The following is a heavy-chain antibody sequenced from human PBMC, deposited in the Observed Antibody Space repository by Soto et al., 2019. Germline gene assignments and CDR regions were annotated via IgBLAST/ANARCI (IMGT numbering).Heavy chain of an antibody. CDR3: ARSGSAAAGPRARKNWFDP. J-gene: IGHJ5*02. CDR1: GGTFSSYA. CDR2: IIPIFGTA. Sequence: GASVKVSCKASGGTFSSYAISWVRQAPGQGLEWMGGIIPIFGTANYAQKFQGRVTITADESTSTAYMELSSLRSEDTAVYYCARSGSAAAGPRARKNWFDPWGQGTLVT. D-gene: IGHD6-13*01. V-gene: IGHV1-69*13.